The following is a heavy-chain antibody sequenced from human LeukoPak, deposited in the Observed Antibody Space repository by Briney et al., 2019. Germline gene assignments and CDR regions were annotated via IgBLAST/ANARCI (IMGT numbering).Heavy chain of an antibody. CDR3: ARVSLTGTRAFDI. Sequence: PSETLSLTCTVSGGSISSYYWSWIRQPPGKGLEWIGYIYYSGSTNYNPSLKSRVTISVDTSKNQFSLKLSSVTAADTAVYYCARVSLTGTRAFDIWGQGTMVTVSS. CDR1: GGSISSYY. CDR2: IYYSGST. J-gene: IGHJ3*02. D-gene: IGHD1-20*01. V-gene: IGHV4-59*01.